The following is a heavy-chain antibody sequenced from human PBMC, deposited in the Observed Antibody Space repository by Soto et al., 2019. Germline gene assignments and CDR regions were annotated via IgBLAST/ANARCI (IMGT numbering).Heavy chain of an antibody. Sequence: QVQLVESGGGVVQPGRSLRLSCAASGFTFSAFGMHWVRQAPGKGLEWVAVISNDGNSEHYADSVKGRFTISRDNSKNTFYLQRNSLIVEDTAVYYCAKTITPVGVSSTGRGALLDNWGQGILVSVS. J-gene: IGHJ4*02. CDR3: AKTITPVGVSSTGRGALLDN. CDR1: GFTFSAFG. CDR2: ISNDGNSE. V-gene: IGHV3-30*18. D-gene: IGHD3-3*01.